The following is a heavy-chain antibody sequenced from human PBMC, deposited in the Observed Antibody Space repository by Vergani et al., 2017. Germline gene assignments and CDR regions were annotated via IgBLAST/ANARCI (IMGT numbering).Heavy chain of an antibody. CDR2: IIPILGIA. CDR3: AREDSTYGYMDV. CDR1: GGTFSSYA. V-gene: IGHV1-69*04. Sequence: QVQLVQSGAEVKKPGSSVKVSCKASGGTFSSYAISWVRQAPGQGLEWMGRIIPILGIANYAQKFQGRVTITADKSTSTAYMELSSLRSEDTAVYYCAREDSTYGYMDVWGKGTTVTVSS. J-gene: IGHJ6*03. D-gene: IGHD2-2*01.